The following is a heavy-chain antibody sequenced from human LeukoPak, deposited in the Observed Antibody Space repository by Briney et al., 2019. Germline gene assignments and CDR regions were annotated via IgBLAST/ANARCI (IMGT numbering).Heavy chain of an antibody. CDR3: ARDREWYLYYYMDV. Sequence: SQTLSLTCTVSGGSISSGDYYWSWIRQPPGKGLEWIGYIYYSGSTSYNPSLKSRVTILVDTSKNQFSLKLSSMTAADTAVYYCARDREWYLYYYMDVWGKGTTVTVSS. D-gene: IGHD3-3*01. CDR2: IYYSGST. CDR1: GGSISSGDYY. J-gene: IGHJ6*03. V-gene: IGHV4-30-4*08.